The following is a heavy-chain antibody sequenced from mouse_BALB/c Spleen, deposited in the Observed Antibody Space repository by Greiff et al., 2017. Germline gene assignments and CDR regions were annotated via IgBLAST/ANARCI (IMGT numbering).Heavy chain of an antibody. CDR1: GFTFSSYA. V-gene: IGHV5-9-4*01. CDR3: ARGTTATSMDY. CDR2: ISSGGSYT. J-gene: IGHJ4*01. D-gene: IGHD1-2*01. Sequence: EVKVVESGGGLVKPGGSLKLSCAASGFTFSSYAMSWVRQSPEKRLEWVAEISSGGSYTYYPDTVTGRFTISRDNAKNTLYLEMSSLRSEDTAMYYCARGTTATSMDYWGQGTSVTVSS.